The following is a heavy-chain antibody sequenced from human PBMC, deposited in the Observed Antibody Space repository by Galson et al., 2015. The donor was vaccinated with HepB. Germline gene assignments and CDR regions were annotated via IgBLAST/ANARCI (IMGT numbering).Heavy chain of an antibody. CDR3: TRDQSSVFDILTASYNWYFDL. J-gene: IGHJ2*01. V-gene: IGHV3-30*14. Sequence: SLRLSCAASGFTFSSYAMHWVRQAPGKGLEWVAVISYDGSNKYYADSVKGRFTVSRGNAKNTLYLQMDSLRVEDTAFYFCTRDQSSVFDILTASYNWYFDLWGRGTLVTVSS. D-gene: IGHD3-9*01. CDR1: GFTFSSYA. CDR2: ISYDGSNK.